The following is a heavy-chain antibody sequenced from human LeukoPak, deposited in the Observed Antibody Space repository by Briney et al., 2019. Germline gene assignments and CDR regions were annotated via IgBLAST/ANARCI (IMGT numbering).Heavy chain of an antibody. Sequence: KPSETLSLTCTVSGGSISSYYWSWIRQPPGKGLEWIGYIYYSGSTNYNPSLKSRVTISVDTSKNQFSLKRSSVTAADTAVYYCAAYYYDSFDAFDIWGQGTMVTVSS. CDR1: GGSISSYY. J-gene: IGHJ3*02. CDR3: AAYYYDSFDAFDI. V-gene: IGHV4-59*08. D-gene: IGHD3-22*01. CDR2: IYYSGST.